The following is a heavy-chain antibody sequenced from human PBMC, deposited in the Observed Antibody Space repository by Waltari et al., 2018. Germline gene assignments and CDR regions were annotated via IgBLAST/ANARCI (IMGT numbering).Heavy chain of an antibody. CDR3: ARLAPE. CDR2: IYYSGST. V-gene: IGHV4-59*11. J-gene: IGHJ4*02. CDR1: GGPISSHY. Sequence: QVQLQESGPGLVKPSETLSLTCTVSGGPISSHYWSWIRQPPGKGLEWIGYIYYSGSTNYNPSLKSRVTISVDTSKNQFSLKLSSVTAADTAVYYCARLAPEWGQGTLVTVSS. D-gene: IGHD5-12*01.